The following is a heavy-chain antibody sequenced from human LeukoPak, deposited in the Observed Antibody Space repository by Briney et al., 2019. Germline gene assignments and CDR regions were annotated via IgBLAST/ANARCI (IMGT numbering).Heavy chain of an antibody. V-gene: IGHV4-31*03. J-gene: IGHJ4*02. Sequence: SQTLSLTCTVSGGSISSGGYYWSWIRQHPGKGLEWIGYIYYSGSTYYNPSLKSRVTISVDTSKNQFSLKLSSVTAADTAVYYCARHASLGYCSGGSCYSFGGYLDYWGQGTLVTVSS. CDR3: ARHASLGYCSGGSCYSFGGYLDY. CDR1: GGSISSGGYY. CDR2: IYYSGST. D-gene: IGHD2-15*01.